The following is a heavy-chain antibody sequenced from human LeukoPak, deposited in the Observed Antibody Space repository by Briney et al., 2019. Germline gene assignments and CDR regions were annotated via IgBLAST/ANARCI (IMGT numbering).Heavy chain of an antibody. J-gene: IGHJ4*02. CDR3: ARSSQIAVAGPFDY. V-gene: IGHV1-69*13. D-gene: IGHD6-19*01. CDR2: IIPIFGTA. CDR1: GGTFSSYA. Sequence: SVKVSCKASGGTFSSYAIGWVRQAPGQGLEWMGGIIPIFGTANYAQKFQGRVTITADESTSTAYMELSSLRSEDTAVYYCARSSQIAVAGPFDYWGQGTLVTVSS.